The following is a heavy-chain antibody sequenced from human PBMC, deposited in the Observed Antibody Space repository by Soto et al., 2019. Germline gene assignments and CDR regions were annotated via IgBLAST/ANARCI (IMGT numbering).Heavy chain of an antibody. CDR2: ISSSESTI. CDR1: KFTFSNYN. D-gene: IGHD6-19*01. Sequence: EVQLVESGGGLVQPGGSLRLSCAASKFTFSNYNMNWVRQAPGKGLEWVSYISSSESTIYYADSVKDRFVIYRDNAENSLYLQMNSLRDEDTAVYYCARGDSSGWDFDYWGQGNLVTVSS. V-gene: IGHV3-48*02. CDR3: ARGDSSGWDFDY. J-gene: IGHJ4*02.